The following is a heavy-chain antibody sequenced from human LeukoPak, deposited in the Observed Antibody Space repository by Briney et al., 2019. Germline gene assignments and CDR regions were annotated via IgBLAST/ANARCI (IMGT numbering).Heavy chain of an antibody. J-gene: IGHJ5*02. Sequence: GGSLRLSCVVSGFTFSDYSMNWVRQPPGKRLEWISYISTGGDTIYYADSVRGRFTISSDNAKKSLYLQMNSLRAEDTAVYYCARGPPLFAPWGQGTLVTVSS. CDR2: ISTGGDTI. CDR1: GFTFSDYS. V-gene: IGHV3-48*01. CDR3: ARGPPLFAP.